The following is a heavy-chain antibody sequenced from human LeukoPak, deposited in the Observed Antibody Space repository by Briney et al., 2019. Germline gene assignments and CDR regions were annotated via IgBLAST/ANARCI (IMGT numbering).Heavy chain of an antibody. CDR1: GGSISSSNW. CDR2: IYHSGST. Sequence: SETLSLTCAVSGGSISSSNWWSWVRQPPGKGLEWIGEIYHSGSTNYNPSLKSRVTMSVDTSKNQFSLKVSSVTAADTAVYYCARVFDSGSQAYFYYMDVWGKGTTVTIFS. J-gene: IGHJ6*03. CDR3: ARVFDSGSQAYFYYMDV. V-gene: IGHV4-4*02. D-gene: IGHD3-10*01.